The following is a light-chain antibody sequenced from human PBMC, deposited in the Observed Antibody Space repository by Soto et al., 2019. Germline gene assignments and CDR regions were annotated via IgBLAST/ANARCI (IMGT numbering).Light chain of an antibody. Sequence: EIVLTQSPGTLSSSPGARATLSCRASQSISSNYLAWYQQTPGQAPRLLIYDASSRAAGIPDRFSGSGSGTDFTLTISRLEPEDVGVYYCQQYGGSPRTFGQGTKVEIK. V-gene: IGKV3-20*01. CDR3: QQYGGSPRT. J-gene: IGKJ1*01. CDR2: DAS. CDR1: QSISSNY.